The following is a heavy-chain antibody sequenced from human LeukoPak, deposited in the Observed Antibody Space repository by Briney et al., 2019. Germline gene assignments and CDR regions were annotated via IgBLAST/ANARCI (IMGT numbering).Heavy chain of an antibody. CDR1: EFTFNTYW. Sequence: GGSLRLSCAASEFTFNTYWMSWVRQAPGKGLEWVATVNRDGTDKYYVDSVKGRFTISRDNAKNSSYLQLNSLSDEDTAVYYCTRGRTVGDVWGQGTTVTVSS. CDR2: VNRDGTDK. V-gene: IGHV3-7*04. D-gene: IGHD4-23*01. J-gene: IGHJ6*02. CDR3: TRGRTVGDV.